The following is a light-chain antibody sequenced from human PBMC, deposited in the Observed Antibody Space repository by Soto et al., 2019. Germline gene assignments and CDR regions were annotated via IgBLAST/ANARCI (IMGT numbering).Light chain of an antibody. Sequence: EIVLTQSPGTLSLSPGERATLSCRASQSVGSSYLAWYQQKPGQAPRLLIYATSSRATGIPDRFSGSGSGKDLTLTISRLEPEDFAVYYCQQYQTFGPGTKVDI. CDR3: QQYQT. V-gene: IGKV3-20*01. CDR2: ATS. CDR1: QSVGSSY. J-gene: IGKJ3*01.